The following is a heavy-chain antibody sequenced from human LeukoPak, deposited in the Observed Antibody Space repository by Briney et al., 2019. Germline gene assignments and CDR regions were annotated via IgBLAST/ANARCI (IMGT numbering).Heavy chain of an antibody. D-gene: IGHD3-22*01. CDR2: INHSGGT. J-gene: IGHJ4*02. CDR1: GGSFSGYY. V-gene: IGHV4-34*01. CDR3: ARSPAIYDSSGYYGLIDY. Sequence: SETLSLTCAVYGGSFSGYYWSWIRQPPGKGLEWIGEINHSGGTNYNPSLKSRVTISVDTSKNQLSLKLSSVTAADTAVYYCARSPAIYDSSGYYGLIDYWGQGTLVTVSS.